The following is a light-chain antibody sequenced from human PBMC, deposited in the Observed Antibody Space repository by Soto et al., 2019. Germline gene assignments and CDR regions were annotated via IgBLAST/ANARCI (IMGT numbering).Light chain of an antibody. V-gene: IGKV3-20*01. J-gene: IGKJ3*01. CDR3: QQYSTSWGT. CDR1: QSISNNY. CDR2: RAS. Sequence: EIVLTQSPGTLSLSPGESATLSCRASQSISNNYLAWYQQKPGQAPRLLISRASSRATGIPDRFSGSGSGTDFTLTISRLEPEDFAVYYCQQYSTSWGTFGPGTTVDIK.